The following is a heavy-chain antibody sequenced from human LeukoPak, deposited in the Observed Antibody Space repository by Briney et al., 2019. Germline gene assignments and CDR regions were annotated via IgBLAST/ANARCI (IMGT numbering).Heavy chain of an antibody. CDR2: ISGSGGST. J-gene: IGHJ4*02. CDR3: AKDQDHTYCYFDY. Sequence: GGSLRLSCAASGFTFSSYAMSWVRQAPGKGLEWVSAISGSGGSTYYADSVKGRFTISRDNSKNTLYLQMNSLRAEDTAAYYCAKDQDHTYCYFDYWGQGTLVTVSS. D-gene: IGHD2-15*01. CDR1: GFTFSSYA. V-gene: IGHV3-23*01.